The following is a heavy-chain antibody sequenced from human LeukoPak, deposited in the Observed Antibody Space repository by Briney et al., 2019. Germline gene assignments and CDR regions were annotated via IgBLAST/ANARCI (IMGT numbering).Heavy chain of an antibody. CDR3: TTDGCSGGGCFSGHY. CDR2: IKSKTDGGAT. CDR1: GFIFSKGW. Sequence: MAGGSLRLSCAASGFIFSKGWMSWARQARRKGVEWVGRIKSKTDGGATDYAAPVKGRFTISRDDSKNTLYLHMNSPKTDDTAVYYCTTDGCSGGGCFSGHYWGQGTLVTVSS. J-gene: IGHJ4*02. V-gene: IGHV3-15*01. D-gene: IGHD2-15*01.